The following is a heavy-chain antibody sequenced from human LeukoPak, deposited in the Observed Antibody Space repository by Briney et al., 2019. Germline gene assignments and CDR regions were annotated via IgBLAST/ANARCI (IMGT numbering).Heavy chain of an antibody. D-gene: IGHD2-15*01. J-gene: IGHJ4*02. CDR2: IRYDGSNK. V-gene: IGHV3-30*02. CDR1: GFTFSSYG. CDR3: AKVRYCSGVNCYPDDN. Sequence: GGSLRLSCAASGFTFSSYGMHWVRQAPGKGLEWVAFIRYDGSNKYYADSVKGRFTISRDDSRNTLYLQMKSLRAEDTAVYYCAKVRYCSGVNCYPDDNWGQGTLVTVSS.